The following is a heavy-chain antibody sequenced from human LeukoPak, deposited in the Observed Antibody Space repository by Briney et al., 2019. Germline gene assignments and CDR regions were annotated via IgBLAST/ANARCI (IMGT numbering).Heavy chain of an antibody. Sequence: SQTLSLTCAISGDSVSSNIAAWTWIRQSPSRGLEWLGRTYNRSKWYNEYAVSVKSRISINADTSKNQFSLQLNSVAPEDTAVYYCARDLGSYDYWGQGTLVTVSS. D-gene: IGHD3-10*01. CDR2: TYNRSKWYN. J-gene: IGHJ4*02. CDR1: GDSVSSNIAA. CDR3: ARDLGSYDY. V-gene: IGHV6-1*01.